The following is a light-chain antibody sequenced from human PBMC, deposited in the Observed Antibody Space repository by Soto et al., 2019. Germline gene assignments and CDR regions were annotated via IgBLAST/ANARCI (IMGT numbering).Light chain of an antibody. J-gene: IGKJ1*01. CDR3: QQNGSSAWT. CDR2: AAS. Sequence: EILMTQSPGTLSLSPGERATLSCRASQSVTSTHLSWHQQKPGQAPRLLIYAASSRGTVIPDWISGGGCGTGSLLIISILEPEYFTLYYCQQNGSSAWTFGQGTKVEIK. CDR1: QSVTSTH. V-gene: IGKV3-20*01.